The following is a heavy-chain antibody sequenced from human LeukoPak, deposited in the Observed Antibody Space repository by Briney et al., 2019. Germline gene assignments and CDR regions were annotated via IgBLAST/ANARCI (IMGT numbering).Heavy chain of an antibody. CDR1: GYTFTSYG. D-gene: IGHD1-26*01. Sequence: ASVKVSFKASGYTFTSYGIGWVRQAPGQGLEWVGWISTYNGNTNTAQNLQGRVTMTTDTSTTTAYMELRSLTSDDTAVYYCARDRAVSGSQNYWGQGTLVTVSS. CDR2: ISTYNGNT. V-gene: IGHV1-18*01. J-gene: IGHJ4*02. CDR3: ARDRAVSGSQNY.